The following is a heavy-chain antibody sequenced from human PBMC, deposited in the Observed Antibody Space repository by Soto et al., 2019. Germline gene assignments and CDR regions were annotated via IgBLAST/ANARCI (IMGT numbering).Heavy chain of an antibody. V-gene: IGHV1-69*01. D-gene: IGHD3-22*01. CDR2: IIPIFGTA. CDR3: ARGWRYDSNDYYYAY. CDR1: GGTFSRHA. J-gene: IGHJ4*02. Sequence: QVQLVQSGAEVRKPGSSVKVSCKASGGTFSRHAISWVRQAPGQGLEWMGGIIPIFGTANHAQKFQGRVTTIADESTSTVYMELISLRSEATAMYYCARGWRYDSNDYYYAYWGQGTLVIVSS.